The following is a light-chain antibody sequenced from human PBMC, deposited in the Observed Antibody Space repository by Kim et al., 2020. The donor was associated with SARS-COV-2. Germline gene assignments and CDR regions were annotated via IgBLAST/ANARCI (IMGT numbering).Light chain of an antibody. J-gene: IGKJ1*01. CDR3: QQGYNTPPT. V-gene: IGKV1-39*01. Sequence: ASVGDRVTINCRASQGISKYLNWYQQKPGRAPKFLIYDASTLESGVPSRFSGSGSGTDFTLTINGLHPEDFGTYYCQQGYNTPPTFGQGTKVDIK. CDR1: QGISKY. CDR2: DAS.